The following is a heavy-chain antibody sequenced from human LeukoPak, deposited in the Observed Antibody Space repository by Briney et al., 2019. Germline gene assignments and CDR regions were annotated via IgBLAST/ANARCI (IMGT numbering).Heavy chain of an antibody. Sequence: ASVKVSCKASGYTFTDCCIHWVRQAPGQGLEWMGIINPSGGSTNYAQKFQGRVTMTRDTSTTTVYMELSSLRSEDTAVYHCAREPSYHASGSYNYMDVWGKGTTVTVSS. D-gene: IGHD3-10*01. J-gene: IGHJ6*03. CDR3: AREPSYHASGSYNYMDV. CDR2: INPSGGST. CDR1: GYTFTDCC. V-gene: IGHV1-46*01.